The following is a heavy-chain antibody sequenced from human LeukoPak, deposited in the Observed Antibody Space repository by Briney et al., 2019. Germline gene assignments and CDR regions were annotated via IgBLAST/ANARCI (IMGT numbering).Heavy chain of an antibody. Sequence: GASVKVSCKTSGYTFATSGVSWVRQAPGQGLEWMGWISAYNGNTNYAQNIQGRATMTTDTATNTAYMELRSLRSDDTAVYYCARGGISSRIDHWGQGTLVTVSS. V-gene: IGHV1-18*01. J-gene: IGHJ4*02. CDR2: ISAYNGNT. D-gene: IGHD6-6*01. CDR3: ARGGISSRIDH. CDR1: GYTFATSG.